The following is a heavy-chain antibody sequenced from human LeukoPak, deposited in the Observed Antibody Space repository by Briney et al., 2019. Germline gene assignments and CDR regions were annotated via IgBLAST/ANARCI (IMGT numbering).Heavy chain of an antibody. CDR2: IIPIFGTA. V-gene: IGHV1-69*13. Sequence: ASVKVSCKASGGTFSSYAISWVRQAPGQGLEWMGGIIPIFGTANYAQKFQGRVTITADESTSTVYMELSSLRSEDTAVYYCARESVVPAAVTYMDVWGKGTTVTVSS. D-gene: IGHD2-2*01. CDR1: GGTFSSYA. CDR3: ARESVVPAAVTYMDV. J-gene: IGHJ6*03.